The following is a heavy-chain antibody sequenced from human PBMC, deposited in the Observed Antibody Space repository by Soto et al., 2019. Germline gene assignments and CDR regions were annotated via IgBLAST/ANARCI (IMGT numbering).Heavy chain of an antibody. Sequence: QVHLVQSGAEVKKPGASVKVSCKGSGYAFTTYGITWVRQAPGQGLEWMGWISAHNGNTNYAQKLQGRVTVTRDTSTSTAAIELRSLRSDYTYVYNSARGRYGDYLGQGALVTVSS. J-gene: IGHJ4*02. CDR2: ISAHNGNT. D-gene: IGHD1-1*01. CDR1: GYAFTTYG. V-gene: IGHV1-18*01. CDR3: ARGRYGDY.